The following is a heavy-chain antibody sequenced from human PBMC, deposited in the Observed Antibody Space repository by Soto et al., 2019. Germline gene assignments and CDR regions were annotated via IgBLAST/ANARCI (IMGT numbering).Heavy chain of an antibody. J-gene: IGHJ6*02. CDR3: ARAEYGSGGRRYYYDYGRDD. CDR2: IKQDGSEK. D-gene: IGHD2-15*01. CDR1: GFTFSSDW. V-gene: IGHV3-7*01. Sequence: PGGSLRRSFAASGFTFSSDWMSWVRQAPGKGRGWVANIKQDGSEKYYVDSVKRRFTISRDNAKNSLYLKMNSLRAEDTDVHYCARAEYGSGGRRYYYDYGRDDWGHGTSVTDSS.